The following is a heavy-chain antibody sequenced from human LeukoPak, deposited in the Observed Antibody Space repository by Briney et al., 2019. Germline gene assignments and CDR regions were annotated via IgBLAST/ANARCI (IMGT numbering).Heavy chain of an antibody. CDR2: IYYSGST. CDR3: ARAYGDYADFDY. J-gene: IGHJ4*02. V-gene: IGHV4-59*13. CDR1: GGSISSYY. D-gene: IGHD4-17*01. Sequence: SETLSLTCTVSGGSISSYYWSWIRQPPGKGLEWIGYIYYSGSTNYNPSLKSRVTISVDTSKNQFSLKLSSVTAADTAVYYCARAYGDYADFDYWGQGTLVTVSS.